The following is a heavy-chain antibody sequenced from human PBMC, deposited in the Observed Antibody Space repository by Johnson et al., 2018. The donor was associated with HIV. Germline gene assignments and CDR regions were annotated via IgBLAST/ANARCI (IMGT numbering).Heavy chain of an antibody. CDR2: IKQDGREK. CDR1: GFTFRSYW. Sequence: VRLVESGGGLVQPGGSLRLSCTASGFTFRSYWMTWVRQAPGKGLEWVANIKQDGREKYYVDSVKGRFTISRDNAKNSLYLQMNSLRAEDTAVYYCARSDITMVRGGAFDIWGQGTMVTVSS. CDR3: ARSDITMVRGGAFDI. V-gene: IGHV3-7*02. J-gene: IGHJ3*02. D-gene: IGHD3-10*01.